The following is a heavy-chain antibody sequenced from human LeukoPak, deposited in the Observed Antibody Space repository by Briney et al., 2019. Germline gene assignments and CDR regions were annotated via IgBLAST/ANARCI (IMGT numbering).Heavy chain of an antibody. Sequence: SVKVSCKASGGSFSSNTLSWVRRTPGQGLEWMGGIIANVGTPSYAQKFQGRVTVTADESTSTIYLVVDSLRSDDTAVYYCARLVNWGPLGDYWGQGTLVTVSS. V-gene: IGHV1-69*13. CDR1: GGSFSSNT. D-gene: IGHD7-27*01. CDR2: IIANVGTP. CDR3: ARLVNWGPLGDY. J-gene: IGHJ4*02.